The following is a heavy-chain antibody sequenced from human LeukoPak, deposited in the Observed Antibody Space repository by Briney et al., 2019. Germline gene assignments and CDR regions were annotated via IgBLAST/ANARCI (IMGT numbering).Heavy chain of an antibody. CDR2: INWNGGST. Sequence: PGGSLRLSCAAFGFTFDDYGMSWVRQAPGKGLEWVSGINWNGGSTGYADSVKGRFTISRDNAKNSLYLQMNSLRAEDTALYYCARDPGYSGYDFPDYWGQGTLVTVSS. CDR1: GFTFDDYG. D-gene: IGHD5-12*01. J-gene: IGHJ4*02. V-gene: IGHV3-20*04. CDR3: ARDPGYSGYDFPDY.